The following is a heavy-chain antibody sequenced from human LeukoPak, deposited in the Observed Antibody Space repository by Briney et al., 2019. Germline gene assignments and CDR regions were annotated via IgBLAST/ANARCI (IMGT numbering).Heavy chain of an antibody. CDR3: ARETRNYYDSNGYYSIDY. D-gene: IGHD3-22*01. CDR1: GYSISSGYY. CDR2: LYYRGST. Sequence: TSETLSLTCTVSGYSISSGYYWGWIRQPPGKGLEWIGNLYYRGSTSYNPSLKSRVTILVDTSKNQFSLKLSSVTAADTAVYYCARETRNYYDSNGYYSIDYWGQGTLVTVSS. J-gene: IGHJ4*02. V-gene: IGHV4-38-2*02.